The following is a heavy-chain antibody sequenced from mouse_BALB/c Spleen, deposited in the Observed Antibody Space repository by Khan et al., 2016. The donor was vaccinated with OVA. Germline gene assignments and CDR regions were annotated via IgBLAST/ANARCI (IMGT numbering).Heavy chain of an antibody. CDR1: GYSITSGYG. Sequence: EVQLQESGPGLVKPSQSLSLTCTVTGYSITSGYGWNWIRQFPGNKLEWMGYISYSGSTNYNPSLKSRISITRDTSTNQFFLQLNSVTTEDTATFYCAIAARIKYWGQGTTLTVSS. CDR3: AIAARIKY. J-gene: IGHJ2*01. CDR2: ISYSGST. V-gene: IGHV3-2*02. D-gene: IGHD1-2*01.